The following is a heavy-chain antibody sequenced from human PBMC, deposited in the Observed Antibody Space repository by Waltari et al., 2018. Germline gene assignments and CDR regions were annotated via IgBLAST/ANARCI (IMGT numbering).Heavy chain of an antibody. CDR1: GFSFSSYS. J-gene: IGHJ4*02. CDR3: VSGGWGFYFDY. Sequence: EVQLVESGGGLVKPGGSLRLSCGASGFSFSSYSMNWVRQAPGRGLECVSAISSMTTYIHYADSVKGRFTSSRDNAKNSLYLQMNSLRVEDTAVYYCVSGGWGFYFDYWGQGTVVTVSS. CDR2: ISSMTTYI. V-gene: IGHV3-21*01. D-gene: IGHD7-27*01.